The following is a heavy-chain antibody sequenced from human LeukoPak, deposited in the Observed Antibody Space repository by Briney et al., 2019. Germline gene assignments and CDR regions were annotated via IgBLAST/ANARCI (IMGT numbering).Heavy chain of an antibody. CDR1: GGSISSYY. Sequence: KPSETLSLTCTVSGGSISSYYWSWIRQPPGKGLEWIGYIYYSGSTNYNPSLKSRVTISVDTSKNQFSLKLSSVTAADTAVYYCARLVLRRRWLQPEDYWGQGTLVTVSS. CDR3: ARLVLRRRWLQPEDY. J-gene: IGHJ4*02. V-gene: IGHV4-59*08. CDR2: IYYSGST. D-gene: IGHD5-24*01.